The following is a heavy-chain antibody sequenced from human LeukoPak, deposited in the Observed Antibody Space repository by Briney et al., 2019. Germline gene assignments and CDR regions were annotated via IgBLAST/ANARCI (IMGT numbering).Heavy chain of an antibody. CDR1: GYTFTNNY. V-gene: IGHV1-46*01. CDR2: IYPRDGST. J-gene: IGHJ4*02. CDR3: ARDQEGFDY. Sequence: ASVKVSCKAPGYTFTNNYLHWVRQAPGQGLEWMGMIYPRDGSTSYAQNFQGRVTVTRDTSTTTVHMELRGLRSEDTAVYYCARDQEGFDYWGQGTVVTVSS.